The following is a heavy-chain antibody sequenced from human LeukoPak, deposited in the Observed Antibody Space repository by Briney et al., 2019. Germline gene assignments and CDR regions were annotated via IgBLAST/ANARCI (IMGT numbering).Heavy chain of an antibody. CDR1: GYTFTNNY. V-gene: IGHV1-46*01. CDR2: IYPRDGST. J-gene: IGHJ4*02. CDR3: ARDQEGFDY. Sequence: ASVKVSCKAPGYTFTNNYLHWVRQAPGQGLEWMGMIYPRDGSTSYAQNFQGRVTVTRDTSTTTVHMELRGLRSEDTAVYYCARDQEGFDYWGQGTVVTVSS.